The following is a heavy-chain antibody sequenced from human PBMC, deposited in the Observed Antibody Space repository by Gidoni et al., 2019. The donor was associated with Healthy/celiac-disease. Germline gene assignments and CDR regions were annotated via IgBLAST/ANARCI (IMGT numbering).Heavy chain of an antibody. CDR2: INPSGGST. Sequence: QVQLVQSGAEVKKPGASVKGSCKASGYTFTSYYMHWVRQAPGQGLEWMGIINPSGGSTSYAQKFQGRVTMTRDTSTGTVYMELSSLRSEDTAVYYCARGAIWKHYDFWSGAPNYYYYYMDVWGKGTTVTVSS. CDR3: ARGAIWKHYDFWSGAPNYYYYYMDV. D-gene: IGHD3-3*01. CDR1: GYTFTSYY. V-gene: IGHV1-46*01. J-gene: IGHJ6*03.